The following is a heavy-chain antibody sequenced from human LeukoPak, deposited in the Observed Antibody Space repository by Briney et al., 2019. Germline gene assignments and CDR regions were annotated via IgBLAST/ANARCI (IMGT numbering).Heavy chain of an antibody. CDR1: GFTFSSYS. CDR3: ARAGRYYDYVWGSYRLWDY. D-gene: IGHD3-16*02. Sequence: GGSLRLSCAASGFTFSSYSMNWVRRAPGKGLEWVSSISSSSSYIYYADSVKGRFTISRDNAKNSLYLQMNSLRAEDTAVYYCARAGRYYDYVWGSYRLWDYWGQGTLVTVSS. J-gene: IGHJ4*02. CDR2: ISSSSSYI. V-gene: IGHV3-21*01.